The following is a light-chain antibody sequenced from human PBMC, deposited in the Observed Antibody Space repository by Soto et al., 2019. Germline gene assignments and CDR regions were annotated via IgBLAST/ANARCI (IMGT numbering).Light chain of an antibody. Sequence: EDVSNQSSGSLSLPPRERATLSCRASQTVRNNYLAWYQQKPGQAPRLLIYGASSRATGIPDRFSGSGSGTDFTLTISRLEPEDFAVYYCQQYGSSPRTFGQGTKVDTK. V-gene: IGKV3-20*01. CDR2: GAS. CDR1: QTVRNNY. CDR3: QQYGSSPRT. J-gene: IGKJ1*01.